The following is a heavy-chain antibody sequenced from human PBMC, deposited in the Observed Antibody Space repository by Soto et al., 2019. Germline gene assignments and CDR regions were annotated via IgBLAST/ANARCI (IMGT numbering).Heavy chain of an antibody. Sequence: QLQLQESGPGLVKPSETLSLTCTVSGGSISSSSYYWGWIRQPPGKGLEWIGSIYYSGSTYYNPSLKSRVTISVDTSKNQFSLKLSSVTAADTAVYYCARIVLAVAGTSWFDPWGQGTLVTVSS. V-gene: IGHV4-39*01. CDR3: ARIVLAVAGTSWFDP. J-gene: IGHJ5*02. CDR2: IYYSGST. D-gene: IGHD6-19*01. CDR1: GGSISSSSYY.